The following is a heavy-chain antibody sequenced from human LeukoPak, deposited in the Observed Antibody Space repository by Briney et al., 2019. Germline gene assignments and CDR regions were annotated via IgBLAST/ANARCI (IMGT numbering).Heavy chain of an antibody. CDR2: IRQDGNEK. CDR3: ARVHQSGCWDY. D-gene: IGHD6-25*01. Sequence: PGGSLRLSCAASGFTFSGYAMNWVRQAPGKGLEWVANIRQDGNEKYYVDSVKGRFTISRDNAKDSLYLQMNSLRAEDTAVYYCARVHQSGCWDYWGQGTLVTVSS. V-gene: IGHV3-7*03. CDR1: GFTFSGYA. J-gene: IGHJ4*02.